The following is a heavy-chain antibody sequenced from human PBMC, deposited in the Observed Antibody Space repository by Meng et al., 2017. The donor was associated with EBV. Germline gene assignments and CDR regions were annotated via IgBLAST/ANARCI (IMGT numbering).Heavy chain of an antibody. V-gene: IGHV4-34*01. J-gene: IGHJ4*02. D-gene: IGHD3-9*01. Sequence: QVQLQQWVAGLLKPSXILSLPCAXYGGSVNGYFWSWIRQPPGKGLEWIGELHHSGSTNYNPSLKSRLRISVDTSKNQFSLNLTSVTAADTAVYYCARVSPKRYFDYLAPPDYWGQGTLVTVSS. CDR2: LHHSGST. CDR3: ARVSPKRYFDYLAPPDY. CDR1: GGSVNGYF.